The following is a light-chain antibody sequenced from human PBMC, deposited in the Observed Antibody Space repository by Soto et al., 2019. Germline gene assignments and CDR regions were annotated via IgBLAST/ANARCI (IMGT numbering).Light chain of an antibody. CDR2: GNI. J-gene: IGLJ3*02. Sequence: QSVLTQPPSVSGVPGQRVTISCTGSSSNIGGGYDVHWYQQLPGTAPKLLVYGNINRPSRVPDRFSGSKSDTSASLAITGLQAEDEADYYCQSYDSSLSGWVFGGGTKLTVL. V-gene: IGLV1-40*01. CDR1: SSNIGGGYD. CDR3: QSYDSSLSGWV.